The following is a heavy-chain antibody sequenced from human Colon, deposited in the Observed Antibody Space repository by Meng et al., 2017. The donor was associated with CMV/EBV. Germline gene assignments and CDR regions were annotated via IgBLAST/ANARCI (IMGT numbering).Heavy chain of an antibody. J-gene: IGHJ4*02. CDR3: AKVWGGRYCSSTSCRYGVDY. D-gene: IGHD2-2*01. CDR2: IRYDGSNK. V-gene: IGHV3-30*02. CDR1: GFTFSSYA. Sequence: GGSLRLSCAASGFTFSSYAMSWVRQAPGKGLEWVAFIRYDGSNKYYADSVKGRFTISRDNSKNTLYLQMNSLRAEDTAVYYCAKVWGGRYCSSTSCRYGVDYWGQGTLVTVSS.